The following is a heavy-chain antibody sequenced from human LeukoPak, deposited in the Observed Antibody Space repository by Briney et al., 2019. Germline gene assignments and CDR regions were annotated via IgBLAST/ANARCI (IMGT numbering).Heavy chain of an antibody. CDR3: ARTGSTVTMLYPFDH. J-gene: IGHJ4*02. CDR2: IYYSGST. V-gene: IGHV4-59*01. Sequence: PSETLSLTCTVSGGSIRSYYWSWIRQPQRKGLQWNGYIYYSGSTNYNPSLKSRVSISVDTSKNQFSLKLSSVTAADTSVYYCARTGSTVTMLYPFDHWGQGTLVTVSS. CDR1: GGSIRSYY. D-gene: IGHD4-17*01.